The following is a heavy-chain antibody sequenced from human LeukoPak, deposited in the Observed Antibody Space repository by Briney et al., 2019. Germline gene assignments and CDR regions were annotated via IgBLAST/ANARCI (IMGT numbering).Heavy chain of an antibody. J-gene: IGHJ4*02. CDR3: ARVGDGDSFDY. CDR1: GFSFSSYS. CDR2: ISSSSYI. D-gene: IGHD3-10*01. Sequence: GGSLRLSCAASGFSFSSYSMNWVRQAPGKGLECVSSISSSSYIHYADSVRGRFTISRDNAKNSLYLQMNSLRAVDTALYYCARVGDGDSFDYWGQGTLVTVSS. V-gene: IGHV3-21*01.